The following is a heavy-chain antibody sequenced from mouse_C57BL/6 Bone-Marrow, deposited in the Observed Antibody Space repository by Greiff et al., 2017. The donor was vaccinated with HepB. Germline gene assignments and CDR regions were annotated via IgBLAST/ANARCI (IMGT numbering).Heavy chain of an antibody. CDR1: GYTFTSYT. CDR2: INPSSGYT. V-gene: IGHV1-4*01. D-gene: IGHD1-1*01. J-gene: IGHJ1*03. Sequence: VKLMESGAELARPGASVKMSCKASGYTFTSYTMHWVKQRPGQGLEWIGYINPSSGYTKYNQKFKDKATLTADKSSSTAYMQLSSLTSEDSAVYYCARNYYGSSYGRWYFDVWGTGTTVTVSS. CDR3: ARNYYGSSYGRWYFDV.